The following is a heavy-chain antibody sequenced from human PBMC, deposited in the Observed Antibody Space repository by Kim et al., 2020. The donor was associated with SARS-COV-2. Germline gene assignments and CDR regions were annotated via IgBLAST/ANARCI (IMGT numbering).Heavy chain of an antibody. Sequence: ASVKVSCKASGYIFSTYAISWVRQAPGQGLQWMGWILSYNGNTNYAQKFQGRVTMTTDTSTSTAYMELRSLRSDDTAVYYCVSAEYYSETSGCLNFDYWGQGTLVTVSS. D-gene: IGHD3-22*01. CDR2: ILSYNGNT. CDR1: GYIFSTYA. J-gene: IGHJ4*02. CDR3: VSAEYYSETSGCLNFDY. V-gene: IGHV1-18*01.